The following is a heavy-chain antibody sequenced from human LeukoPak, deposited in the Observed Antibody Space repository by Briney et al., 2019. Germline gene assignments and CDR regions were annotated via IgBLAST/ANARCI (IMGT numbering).Heavy chain of an antibody. D-gene: IGHD6-13*01. V-gene: IGHV4-59*08. CDR3: ARQARIAADNWFDP. CDR1: GGSISSYY. CDR2: IYYSGST. Sequence: SETLSLTCTVSGGSISSYYWSWIRQPPGKGLEWIGYIYYSGSTNYNPSLKSRVTISVDTPKNQFSLKLSSVTAADTAVYYCARQARIAADNWFDPWGQGTLVTVSS. J-gene: IGHJ5*02.